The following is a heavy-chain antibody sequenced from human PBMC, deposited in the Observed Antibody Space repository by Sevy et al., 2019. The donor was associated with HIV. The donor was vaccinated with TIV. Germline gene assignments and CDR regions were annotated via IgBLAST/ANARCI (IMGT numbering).Heavy chain of an antibody. V-gene: IGHV3-30-3*01. D-gene: IGHD3-22*01. Sequence: GGSLRLSCAASGFAFSNYYAMHWVRQAPGKGLEWVALISYDGSDKYYADSVKGRFTISRDNFKNTLYLQMNSLRAEDTAVYYCASEGGHYYDIWGDGMDVWGQGTTVTVSS. CDR3: ASEGGHYYDIWGDGMDV. CDR2: ISYDGSDK. CDR1: GFAFSNYYA. J-gene: IGHJ6*02.